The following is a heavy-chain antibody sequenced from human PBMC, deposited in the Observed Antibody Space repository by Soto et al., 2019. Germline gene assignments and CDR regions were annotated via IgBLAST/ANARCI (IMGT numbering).Heavy chain of an antibody. Sequence: GASVKVSCKAPGYTFTGYYMHWVRQAPGQGLERMGWINPNSGGTNYAQKFQGWVTMTRDTSISTAYMELSRLRSDDTAVYYCARGNWNEAPFYYYGMDVWGQGTTVTVSS. V-gene: IGHV1-2*04. CDR1: GYTFTGYY. CDR2: INPNSGGT. D-gene: IGHD1-20*01. J-gene: IGHJ6*02. CDR3: ARGNWNEAPFYYYGMDV.